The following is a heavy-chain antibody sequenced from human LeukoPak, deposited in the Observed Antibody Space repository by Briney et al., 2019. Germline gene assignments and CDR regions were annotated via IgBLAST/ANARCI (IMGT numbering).Heavy chain of an antibody. J-gene: IGHJ3*02. Sequence: SETLSLTCAVYGGSFSGYYWSWIRQPPGKGLEWIGEINHSGSTNYNPSLKSRVTISVDTSKNQFSLKLSSVTAADTAVYYCARGGLMVYAVRVQNDVFDIWSQGTMVTVSS. CDR2: INHSGST. CDR3: ARGGLMVYAVRVQNDVFDI. V-gene: IGHV4-34*01. D-gene: IGHD2-8*01. CDR1: GGSFSGYY.